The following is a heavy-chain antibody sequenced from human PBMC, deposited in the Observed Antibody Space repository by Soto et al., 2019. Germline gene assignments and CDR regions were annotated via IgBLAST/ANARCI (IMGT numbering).Heavy chain of an antibody. J-gene: IGHJ4*02. CDR2: INPNSGGT. V-gene: IGHV1-2*04. CDR1: GYTFTGYY. D-gene: IGHD3-9*01. CDR3: ARGGAPPGGRIFFIGYNY. Sequence: ASVKVSCKASGYTFTGYYMHWVRQAPGQGLEWMGWINPNSGGTNYAQKFQGWVTMTRDTSISTAYMELSRLRSDDTAVYYCARGGAPPGGRIFFIGYNYWGQGTLVTVSS.